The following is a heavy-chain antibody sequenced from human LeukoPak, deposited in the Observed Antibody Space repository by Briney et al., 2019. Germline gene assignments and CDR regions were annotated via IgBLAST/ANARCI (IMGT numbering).Heavy chain of an antibody. D-gene: IGHD4-17*01. V-gene: IGHV1-69*06. CDR1: GGTFSSYA. CDR2: IIPIFGTA. CDR3: ARATKDYGDDY. J-gene: IGHJ4*02. Sequence: GASVKVSCKASGGTFSSYAISWVRQAPGQGLEWMGGIIPIFGTANYAQKFQGRVTITADKSTSTAYMELSSLRSEDTAMYYCARATKDYGDDYWGQGTLVTVSS.